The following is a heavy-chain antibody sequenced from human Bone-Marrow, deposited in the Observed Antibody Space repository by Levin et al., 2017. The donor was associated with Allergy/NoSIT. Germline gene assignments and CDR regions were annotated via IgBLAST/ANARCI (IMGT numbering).Heavy chain of an antibody. D-gene: IGHD6-19*01. CDR1: GGSISSYY. J-gene: IGHJ4*02. CDR2: IYTSGST. CDR3: ARDLGTAVAGHFDY. Sequence: GSLRLSCTVSGGSISSYYWSWIRQPAGKGLEWIGRIYTSGSTNYNPSLKSRVTMSVDTSKNQFSLKLSSVTAADTAVYYCARDLGTAVAGHFDYWGQGTLVTVSS. V-gene: IGHV4-4*07.